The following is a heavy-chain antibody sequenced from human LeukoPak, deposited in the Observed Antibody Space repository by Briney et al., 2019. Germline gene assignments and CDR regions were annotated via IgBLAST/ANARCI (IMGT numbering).Heavy chain of an antibody. J-gene: IGHJ3*02. CDR1: GGSISSYY. D-gene: IGHD3-22*01. CDR3: ARDRYHYDSSTYYSAFHT. V-gene: IGHV4-4*07. CDR2: IYTSGSISGNT. Sequence: PSETLSLTCTVSGGSISSYYWSWIRQPAGKGLEWIGRIYTSGSISGNTNYNPSLKSRVTMSVDRSKNQFSLKLSSVTAADTAVYYCARDRYHYDSSTYYSAFHTWGQGTMVTVSS.